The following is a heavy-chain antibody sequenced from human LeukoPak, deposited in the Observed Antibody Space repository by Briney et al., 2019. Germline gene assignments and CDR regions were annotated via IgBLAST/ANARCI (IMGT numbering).Heavy chain of an antibody. Sequence: ASVKVSCKASGYTFTSYGISWVRQAPGQGLEWMGWISAYNGNTNYAQKLQGRVTMTTDTSTSTAYMELRSLRSDDPAVYYCARVGGVVVAAKIDYWGQGTLVTVSS. J-gene: IGHJ4*02. D-gene: IGHD2-15*01. CDR1: GYTFTSYG. CDR2: ISAYNGNT. CDR3: ARVGGVVVAAKIDY. V-gene: IGHV1-18*01.